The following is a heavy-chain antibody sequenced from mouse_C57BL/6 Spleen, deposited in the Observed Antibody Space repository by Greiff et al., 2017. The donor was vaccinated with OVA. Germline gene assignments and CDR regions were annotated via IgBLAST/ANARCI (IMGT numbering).Heavy chain of an antibody. CDR1: GFTFSSYA. J-gene: IGHJ4*01. Sequence: EVMLVESGEGLVKPGGSLKLSCAASGFTFSSYAMSWVRQTPEKRLEWVAYISSGGDYIYYADTVKGRFTISRDNARNTLYLQMSSLKSEDTAMYYCTRDITTVVANAMDYWGQGTSVTVSS. CDR2: ISSGGDYI. D-gene: IGHD1-1*01. V-gene: IGHV5-9-1*02. CDR3: TRDITTVVANAMDY.